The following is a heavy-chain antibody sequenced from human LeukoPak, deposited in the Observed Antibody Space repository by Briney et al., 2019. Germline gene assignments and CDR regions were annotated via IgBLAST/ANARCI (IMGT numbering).Heavy chain of an antibody. CDR2: ISGGSGNT. CDR1: GFTLRSYA. Sequence: PGGSLRLSCAASGFTLRSYAMSWGRQAPGKGLEWVSTISGGSGNTYHADSVKGRFTISRDTSKNTLYLQMNSLRADDTALYYCAKAVEWLVSFDFWGQGSLVTVAS. D-gene: IGHD6-19*01. V-gene: IGHV3-23*01. CDR3: AKAVEWLVSFDF. J-gene: IGHJ4*02.